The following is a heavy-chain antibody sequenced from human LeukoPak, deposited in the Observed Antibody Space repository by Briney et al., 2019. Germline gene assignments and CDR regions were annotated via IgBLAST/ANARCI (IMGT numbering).Heavy chain of an antibody. D-gene: IGHD4-23*01. CDR1: GFTFDDYA. Sequence: GGSLRLSCAASGFTFDDYAMHWVRQAPGKGLEWVSGISWNSGSIGYADSVKGRFTISRDNAKNSLYLQMNSLRAEDTAVYYCARDPYGGNSGGYWGQGTLVTVSS. CDR3: ARDPYGGNSGGY. J-gene: IGHJ4*02. V-gene: IGHV3-9*01. CDR2: ISWNSGSI.